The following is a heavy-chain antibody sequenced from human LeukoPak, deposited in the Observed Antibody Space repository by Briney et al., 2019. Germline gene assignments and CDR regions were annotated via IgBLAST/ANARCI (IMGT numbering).Heavy chain of an antibody. CDR1: GGSISTYC. CDR3: ARDRSGYSEYYFDY. CDR2: IYPSGST. Sequence: SETLSLTCTVSGGSISTYCWSWIRQPAGKGLEWIGRIYPSGSTFYNPSLKSRATISIDKSKNQFFLNLTSVTAADTALYYCARDRSGYSEYYFDYWGQGSLVTVSS. V-gene: IGHV4-4*07. J-gene: IGHJ4*02. D-gene: IGHD5-18*01.